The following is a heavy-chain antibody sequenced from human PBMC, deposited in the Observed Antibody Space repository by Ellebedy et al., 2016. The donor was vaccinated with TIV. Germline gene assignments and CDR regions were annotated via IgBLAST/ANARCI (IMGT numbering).Heavy chain of an antibody. CDR3: ARSLLIFSFDKCYFDF. V-gene: IGHV4-39*01. CDR2: IFDTGST. Sequence: GSLRLSCTVSGGSISGSDYYWGWIRQSPGKGLEWIGNIFDTGSTYYNPSLKSRVTISVDKSRNQFSLKLKSVTAADTAVYYCARSLLIFSFDKCYFDFWGRGTLVTVSS. J-gene: IGHJ2*01. CDR1: GGSISGSDYY. D-gene: IGHD3/OR15-3a*01.